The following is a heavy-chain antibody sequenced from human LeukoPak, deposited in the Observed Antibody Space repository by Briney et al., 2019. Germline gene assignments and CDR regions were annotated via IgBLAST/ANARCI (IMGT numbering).Heavy chain of an antibody. D-gene: IGHD3-22*01. V-gene: IGHV4-59*12. CDR1: GGSISSYY. CDR2: IYYSGST. Sequence: PSETLSLTCTVSGGSISSYYWSWIRQPPGKGLEWIGYIYYSGSTNYNPSLKSRVTISVDTSKNQFSLKLSSVTAADTAVYYCARESGITMIVVVIEDAFDIWGQGTMVTVSS. CDR3: ARESGITMIVVVIEDAFDI. J-gene: IGHJ3*02.